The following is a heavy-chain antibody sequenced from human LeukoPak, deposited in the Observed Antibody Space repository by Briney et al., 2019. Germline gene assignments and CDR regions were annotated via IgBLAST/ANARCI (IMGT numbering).Heavy chain of an antibody. CDR3: ARGVRATPAHYDY. CDR2: IRPDGNFQ. J-gene: IGHJ4*02. V-gene: IGHV3-7*01. D-gene: IGHD1-1*01. Sequence: GGSLRHSCATSGFSFSSYWMNWVRQAPGKGLEWVANIRPDGNFQDYVDSVKGRFSISRDNAKNTLYLQMNSLRAEDTGVYYCARGVRATPAHYDYWGPGTRVTVSS. CDR1: GFSFSSYW.